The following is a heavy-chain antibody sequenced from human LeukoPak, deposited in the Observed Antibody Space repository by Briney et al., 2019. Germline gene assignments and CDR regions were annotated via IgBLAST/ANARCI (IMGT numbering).Heavy chain of an antibody. V-gene: IGHV3-48*03. CDR1: GFAFSSYE. J-gene: IGHJ4*03. CDR3: ARGDESSGYSSDY. Sequence: PGGSLSLSPAASGFAFSSYEINWVRQAPGKGLEWASYISSSGSTIYYADSVKGRFTISRDNAKNSLYLQMNSLRAEDTAVYYCARGDESSGYSSDYRGHGNLGTVSS. CDR2: ISSSGSTI. D-gene: IGHD3-22*01.